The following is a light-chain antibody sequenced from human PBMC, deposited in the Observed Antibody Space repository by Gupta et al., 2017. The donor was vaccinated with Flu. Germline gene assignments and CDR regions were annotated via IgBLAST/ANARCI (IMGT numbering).Light chain of an antibody. J-gene: IGKJ1*01. CDR1: QNVLYISNNKSY. Sequence: DIVMTQSPDSLAVSLGERATINCKSSQNVLYISNNKSYLAWYRQKPGQPPELLIYWASTRQSGVPDRFSGSGSGTDFTLTISSLQAEDVAIYYCQQYDSTPWTFGQGTSVEIK. CDR2: WAS. CDR3: QQYDSTPWT. V-gene: IGKV4-1*01.